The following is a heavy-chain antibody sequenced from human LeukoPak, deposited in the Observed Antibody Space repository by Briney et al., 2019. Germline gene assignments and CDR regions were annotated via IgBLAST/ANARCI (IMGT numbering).Heavy chain of an antibody. V-gene: IGHV4-59*11. D-gene: IGHD3-16*01. J-gene: IGHJ5*02. Sequence: PSETLSLTCTVSGGSISGHYWSWIRQSPGTGLEWIGYMYSGGGTNYNPSLNSRVTISVDMSKNQFSLKLTSVTAADTAIYYCARLHASRAEEFDPWGQGTLVTASS. CDR3: ARLHASRAEEFDP. CDR1: GGSISGHY. CDR2: MYSGGGT.